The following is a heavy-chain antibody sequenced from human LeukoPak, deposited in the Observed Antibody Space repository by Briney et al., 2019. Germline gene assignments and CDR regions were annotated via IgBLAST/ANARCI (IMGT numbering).Heavy chain of an antibody. CDR2: ISSSSSYI. CDR3: ARDRPYQLLPYMDV. D-gene: IGHD2-2*01. V-gene: IGHV3-21*01. Sequence: GGSLRLSCAASGFTFSSYSMSWVRQAPGKGLEWVSSISSSSSYIYYADSVKGRFTISRDNAKNSLYLQMNSLRAEDTAVYYCARDRPYQLLPYMDVWGKGTTVTLPS. CDR1: GFTFSSYS. J-gene: IGHJ6*03.